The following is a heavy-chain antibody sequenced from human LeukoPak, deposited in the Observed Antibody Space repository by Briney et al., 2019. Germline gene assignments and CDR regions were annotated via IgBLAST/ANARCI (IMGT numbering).Heavy chain of an antibody. V-gene: IGHV3-30*18. D-gene: IGHD4-11*01. CDR1: GFTFSSYG. CDR3: AKILPDTITADH. Sequence: PGGSLRLSCAASGFTFSSYGMYWVRQAPGKGLEWVAVISYDGSNKYYADSVKGRFTISRDNSKNTLYLQMNSLRAEDTAVYYCAKILPDTITADHWGQGILVTVSS. J-gene: IGHJ4*02. CDR2: ISYDGSNK.